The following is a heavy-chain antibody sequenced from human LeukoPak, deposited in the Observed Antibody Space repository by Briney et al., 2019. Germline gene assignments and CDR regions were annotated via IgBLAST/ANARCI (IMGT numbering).Heavy chain of an antibody. D-gene: IGHD5-18*01. V-gene: IGHV4-59*01. CDR2: IYYSGNT. Sequence: SETLSLTCTVSGGSIGYYYWSWIRQSPGKGLEWIGCIYYSGNTRYNPSLKSRVTISIDTSKNQFSLKLSSVTAADTAVYYCAKGDTAIVSYFXXWGQGSLVT. CDR1: GGSIGYYY. J-gene: IGHJ4*02. CDR3: AKGDTAIVSYFXX.